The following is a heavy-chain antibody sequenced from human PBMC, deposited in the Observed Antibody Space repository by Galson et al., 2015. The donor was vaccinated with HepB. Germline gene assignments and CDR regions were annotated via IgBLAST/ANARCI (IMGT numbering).Heavy chain of an antibody. CDR3: VKDGLAQWLVLDY. CDR1: GFTFNSFA. CDR2: ISRNGGRT. Sequence: SLRLSCAASGFTFNSFAMHWVRQAPGKGLEYVSAISRNGGRTYYADSVEGRFTISRDNSKNTLYLQMSSLRAEDTAVYYCVKDGLAQWLVLDYWGQGTLVTVSS. D-gene: IGHD6-19*01. J-gene: IGHJ4*02. V-gene: IGHV3-64D*06.